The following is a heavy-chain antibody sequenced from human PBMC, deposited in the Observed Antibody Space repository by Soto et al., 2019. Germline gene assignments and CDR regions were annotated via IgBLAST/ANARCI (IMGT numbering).Heavy chain of an antibody. CDR3: AHSKPMVRGVTSYYYDGMDV. CDR1: GFSLSTSGVG. Sequence: QITLKESGPTLVKPTQTLTLTCTFSGFSLSTSGVGVGWIRQPPGKALEWLALIYWDDDKRYSPSLKSRLTITKDTSKNQVVLTMTNMDPVDTATYYCAHSKPMVRGVTSYYYDGMDVWGQGTTVTVSS. CDR2: IYWDDDK. V-gene: IGHV2-5*02. J-gene: IGHJ6*02. D-gene: IGHD3-10*01.